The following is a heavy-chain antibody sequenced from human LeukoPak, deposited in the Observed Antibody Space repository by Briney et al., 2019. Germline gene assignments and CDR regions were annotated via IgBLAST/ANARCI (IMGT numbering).Heavy chain of an antibody. Sequence: SETLSLTCTVSGGSISSGDYYWSWIRQPPGKGLEWIGYIYYSGSTYYNPSLKSRVTISVDTSKNQLSLKLSSVTAADTAVYYCARIHNYSNYPNYFDYWGQGTLVTVSS. J-gene: IGHJ4*02. V-gene: IGHV4-30-4*01. CDR2: IYYSGST. D-gene: IGHD4-11*01. CDR3: ARIHNYSNYPNYFDY. CDR1: GGSISSGDYY.